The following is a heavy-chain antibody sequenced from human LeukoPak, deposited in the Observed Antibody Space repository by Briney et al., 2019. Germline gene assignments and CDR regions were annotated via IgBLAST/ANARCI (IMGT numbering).Heavy chain of an antibody. D-gene: IGHD3-10*01. CDR1: GFTFNNYA. CDR3: AKALGVITQTYYFDY. Sequence: GGSLRLSCAASGFTFNNYAMSWVRQAPGKGLEWVSGLSGSGGSAYHADSVKGRFTVSRDNSKNMLYLQMNSLRAEDTAVYYCAKALGVITQTYYFDYWGQGALVTVSS. J-gene: IGHJ4*02. V-gene: IGHV3-23*01. CDR2: LSGSGGSA.